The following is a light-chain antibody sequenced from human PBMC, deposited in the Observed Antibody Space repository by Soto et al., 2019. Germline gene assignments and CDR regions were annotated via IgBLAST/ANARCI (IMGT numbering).Light chain of an antibody. CDR3: QSYDSSLSAYV. Sequence: SVLTPPPSVSGAPGQRVTISCTGSSSNIGAGYDVHWYQQLPGTAPKLLIYANSNRPSGVPDRFSGSKSGTSASLAITGLQAEDEADYYCQSYDSSLSAYVFGTGTKLTVL. CDR1: SSNIGAGYD. V-gene: IGLV1-40*01. CDR2: ANS. J-gene: IGLJ1*01.